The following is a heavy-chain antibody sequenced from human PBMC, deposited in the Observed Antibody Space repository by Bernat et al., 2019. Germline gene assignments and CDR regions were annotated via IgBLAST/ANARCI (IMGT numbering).Heavy chain of an antibody. V-gene: IGHV1-3*05. CDR1: GYTFTSYA. CDR2: INAGNGNT. J-gene: IGHJ4*02. CDR3: ARVRACLSGVCPCPGLFDY. Sequence: QVQLVQSGAEEKKPGASVKVSCKASGYTFTSYAMHWVRQAPGQRLEWMGWINAGNGNTKYSQKFQGRVTITRDTSASTAYMELSSLRSEDTAVYYCARVRACLSGVCPCPGLFDYWGQGTLVTVT. D-gene: IGHD2-8*02.